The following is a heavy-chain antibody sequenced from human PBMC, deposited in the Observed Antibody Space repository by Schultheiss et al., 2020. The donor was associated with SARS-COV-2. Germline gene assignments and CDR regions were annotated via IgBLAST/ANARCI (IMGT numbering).Heavy chain of an antibody. V-gene: IGHV4-34*01. D-gene: IGHD2-2*01. J-gene: IGHJ4*02. CDR3: ARGPARTPYQLLRYFDY. CDR2: INHSGST. CDR1: GGSFSGYY. Sequence: SETLSLTCAVYGGSFSGYYWSWIRQPPGKGLEWIGKINHSGSTNYNPSLKSRVTISVDTSKNQFSLKLSSVTAADTAVYYCARGPARTPYQLLRYFDYWGQGTLVTVSS.